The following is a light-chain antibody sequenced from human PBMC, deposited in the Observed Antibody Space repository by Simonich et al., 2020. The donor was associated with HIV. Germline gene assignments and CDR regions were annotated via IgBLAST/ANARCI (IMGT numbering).Light chain of an antibody. CDR2: DAS. CDR1: QSVSSY. V-gene: IGKV3-11*01. CDR3: QQRSNWPLT. J-gene: IGKJ4*01. Sequence: EIVLTQSPGTLSVSPGEEATLSCRVSQSVSSYLAWYQQKPGQAPRLLIYDASNRATGIPARFSGSGSGTDFTLTISSLEPEDFVVYYCQQRSNWPLTFGGGTKVEIK.